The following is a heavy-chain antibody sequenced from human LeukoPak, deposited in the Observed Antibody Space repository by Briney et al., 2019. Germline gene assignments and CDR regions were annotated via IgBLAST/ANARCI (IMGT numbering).Heavy chain of an antibody. CDR1: GFSFSSYA. CDR2: ISDSDSYI. J-gene: IGHJ6*02. V-gene: IGHV3-21*01. Sequence: PGGSLRLSCAASGFSFSSYAMNWVRQAPGKGLEWVSSISDSDSYIYYADSVKGRFTISRDNAKNSLYLQMNSLRAEDTAVYYRARDVRGSGSYPTYYYTGMDVWGQGTTVTVSS. D-gene: IGHD3-10*01. CDR3: ARDVRGSGSYPTYYYTGMDV.